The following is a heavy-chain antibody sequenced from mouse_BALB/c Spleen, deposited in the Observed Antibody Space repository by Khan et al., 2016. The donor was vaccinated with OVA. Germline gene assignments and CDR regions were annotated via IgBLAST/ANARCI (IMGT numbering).Heavy chain of an antibody. CDR1: GYTFTSYW. CDR2: VSPGSGSP. D-gene: IGHD1-1*01. V-gene: IGHV1S41*01. J-gene: IGHJ4*01. CDR3: TRSNYYGNNLYATDY. Sequence: DLVKPGASVKLSCKASGYTFTSYWINWIKQRPGQGLEWIGRVSPGSGSPYYNEIFKGKATVTVDKSSSTAYIQLNSLSSEDSAVYFCTRSNYYGNNLYATDYWGQGTSVTVSS.